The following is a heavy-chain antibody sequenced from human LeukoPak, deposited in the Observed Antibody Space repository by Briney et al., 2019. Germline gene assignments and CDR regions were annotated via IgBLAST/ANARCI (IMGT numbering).Heavy chain of an antibody. CDR3: ARRGPGNSLDY. Sequence: SETLSPTCSVSGDSISSYYWNWIRQPPGKGLEWIGYIYYSGSASYNPSLKSRVTISVDTSKNQFSLKLSSVTAADTAVYFCARRGPGNSLDYWGQGTLVTVSS. J-gene: IGHJ4*02. D-gene: IGHD4-4*01. CDR2: IYYSGSA. V-gene: IGHV4-59*01. CDR1: GDSISSYY.